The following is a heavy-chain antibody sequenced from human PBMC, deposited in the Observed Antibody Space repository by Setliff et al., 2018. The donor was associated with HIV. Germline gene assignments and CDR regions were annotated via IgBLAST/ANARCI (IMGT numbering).Heavy chain of an antibody. CDR2: IDHSGST. V-gene: IGHV4-34*01. CDR1: DGSFSGYY. D-gene: IGHD4-17*01. CDR3: ARLNPDDDYGDEYYFDY. Sequence: SETLSLTCAVYDGSFSGYYWSWIRQPPGKGLEWIGEIDHSGSTNYNPSLKSRVTISVDTSKNQFSLRLISVTAADTAVYYCARLNPDDDYGDEYYFDYWGQGTLVTVSS. J-gene: IGHJ4*02.